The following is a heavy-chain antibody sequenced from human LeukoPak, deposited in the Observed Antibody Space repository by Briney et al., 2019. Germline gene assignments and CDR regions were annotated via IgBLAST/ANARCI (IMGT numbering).Heavy chain of an antibody. CDR2: INHSGST. CDR1: GGSFSGYY. V-gene: IGHV4-34*01. CDR3: ARGRTYYDSSGYYEFDY. D-gene: IGHD3-22*01. J-gene: IGHJ4*02. Sequence: EASETLSLTCAVYGGSFSGYYWSWIRQPPGKGLEWIGDINHSGSTNYNPSLKSRVTISVDTSKNQFSLKLSSVTAADTAVYYCARGRTYYDSSGYYEFDYWGQGTLVTVSS.